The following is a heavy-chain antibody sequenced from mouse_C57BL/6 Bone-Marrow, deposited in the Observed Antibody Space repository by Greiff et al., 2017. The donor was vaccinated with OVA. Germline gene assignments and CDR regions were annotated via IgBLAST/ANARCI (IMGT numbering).Heavy chain of an antibody. CDR2: INPNYGTT. V-gene: IGHV1-39*01. D-gene: IGHD2-4*01. CDR1: GYSFTDYN. J-gene: IGHJ2*01. CDR3: ARWGYDYLVDY. Sequence: VQLQQSGPELVKPGASVKISCKASGYSFTDYNMNWVQQSNGKSLEWIGVINPNYGTTSYNQQFKGKATLTVDQSSSTAYMQRNSLTSEDAAFYYGARWGYDYLVDYWGQGTTLTVSS.